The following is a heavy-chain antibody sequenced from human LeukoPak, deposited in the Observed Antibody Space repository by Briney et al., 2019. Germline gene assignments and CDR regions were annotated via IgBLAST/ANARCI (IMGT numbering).Heavy chain of an antibody. CDR2: ISVSGGTT. CDR1: GFTFSSYA. Sequence: QSGGSLRLSCAASGFTFSSYAMSWVRQAPGKGLEWLSAISVSGGTTYYVDYVKGRFTISRDNSKNTVYLQMNSLRAEDTAVYYCAKDRATSSGSYYGYFDYWGQGILVTVSS. J-gene: IGHJ4*02. V-gene: IGHV3-23*01. D-gene: IGHD1-26*01. CDR3: AKDRATSSGSYYGYFDY.